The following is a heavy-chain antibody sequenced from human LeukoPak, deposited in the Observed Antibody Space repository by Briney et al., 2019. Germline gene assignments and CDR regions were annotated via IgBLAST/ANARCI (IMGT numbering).Heavy chain of an antibody. CDR1: GYTFTNYY. J-gene: IGHJ4*02. Sequence: ASVKVSCAASGYTFTNYYLHWVRQAPGQGLEWMGWINPNTGDTNFSQRFQGRVTMTGDMSITTAYMELSRLRSDDTAVYYCARHHSGVLGYWGQGSLITVSS. V-gene: IGHV1-2*02. D-gene: IGHD3-16*01. CDR3: ARHHSGVLGY. CDR2: INPNTGDT.